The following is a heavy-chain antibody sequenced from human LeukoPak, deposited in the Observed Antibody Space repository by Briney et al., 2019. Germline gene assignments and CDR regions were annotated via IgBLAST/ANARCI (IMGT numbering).Heavy chain of an antibody. CDR3: AKGVRGVGYFDY. CDR1: GFSFSTYA. V-gene: IGHV3-23*01. J-gene: IGHJ4*02. Sequence: PGGSLRLSCVASGFSFSTYAMTWVRQVPGKGLEWVSSISRDSATTPYADSVKGRFTISRDNAKNSLYLQMNSLRAEDTAVYYCAKGVRGVGYFDYWGQGTLVTVSS. D-gene: IGHD2-15*01. CDR2: ISRDSATT.